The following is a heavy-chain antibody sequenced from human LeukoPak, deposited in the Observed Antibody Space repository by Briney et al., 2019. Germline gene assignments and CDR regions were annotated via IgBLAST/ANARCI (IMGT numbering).Heavy chain of an antibody. CDR3: ARDEGECSSTSCPFDY. Sequence: ASVKVSCKASGYTFTSYYMHWVRQAPGQGLEWMGIINPSGGSTSYAQKFQGRVTMTRDMSTSTVYMELSSLRSEDTAVYYCARDEGECSSTSCPFDYWGQGTLVTVSS. D-gene: IGHD2-2*01. J-gene: IGHJ4*02. CDR2: INPSGGST. CDR1: GYTFTSYY. V-gene: IGHV1-46*01.